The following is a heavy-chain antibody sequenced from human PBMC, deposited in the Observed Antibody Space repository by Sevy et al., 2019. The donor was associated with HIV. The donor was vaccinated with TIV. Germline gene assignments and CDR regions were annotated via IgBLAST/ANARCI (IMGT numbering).Heavy chain of an antibody. V-gene: IGHV3-30-3*01. J-gene: IGHJ4*02. CDR3: LLGLDY. Sequence: GGSLRLSCVGAGFSFGNYSMHWVRRAPDKGLEWVAAIGNDGGVKLYAEEIRGRFTVSRDNPKRPIYFHLQNLQPDDTAIYRCLLGLDYWGQGTLVTVSS. CDR2: IGNDGGVK. CDR1: GFSFGNYS. D-gene: IGHD3-16*01.